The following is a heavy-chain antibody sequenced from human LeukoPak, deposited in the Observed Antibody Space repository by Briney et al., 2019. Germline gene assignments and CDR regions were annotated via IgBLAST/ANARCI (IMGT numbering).Heavy chain of an antibody. J-gene: IGHJ4*02. CDR2: IYSSGST. Sequence: SETLSLTCSVSGGSMSSGSYYWSWIRQPAGKGLEWIGRIYSSGSTNYNPSLQSRDTISLDTSKDQFSLKMSSVTAADTAVYYCVRDIELWGQGTLVTVSS. V-gene: IGHV4-61*02. D-gene: IGHD1-26*01. CDR1: GGSMSSGSYY. CDR3: VRDIEL.